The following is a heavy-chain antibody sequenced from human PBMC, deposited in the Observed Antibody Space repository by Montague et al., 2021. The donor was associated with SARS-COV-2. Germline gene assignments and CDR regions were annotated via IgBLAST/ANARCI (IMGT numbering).Heavy chain of an antibody. V-gene: IGHV4-39*01. CDR2: IYYTGST. Sequence: SETLSLTCTVSGGSVSSSSYYWGWIRQPPGKGRVWIGSIYYTGSTYYNPSLKSRVTISVDTSKNQFSLKLISVTAADTAVYYCARHITGSGNAFDIWGQGTMVTVSS. J-gene: IGHJ3*02. CDR3: ARHITGSGNAFDI. D-gene: IGHD3-10*01. CDR1: GGSVSSSSYY.